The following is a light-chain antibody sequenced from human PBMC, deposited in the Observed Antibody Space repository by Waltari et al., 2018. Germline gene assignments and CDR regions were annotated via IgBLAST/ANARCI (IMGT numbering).Light chain of an antibody. Sequence: QSALTQPASVSGSPGQSITISCTGTSGDIGHYDYVSWYQQHPGKAPKVIIYDVSTRPSGVSNRFSGSKSGNTASLTISGLQADDEAIYFCSSYTSTNTPYVFGTGTEVSFL. V-gene: IGLV2-14*03. CDR3: SSYTSTNTPYV. CDR1: SGDIGHYDY. CDR2: DVS. J-gene: IGLJ1*01.